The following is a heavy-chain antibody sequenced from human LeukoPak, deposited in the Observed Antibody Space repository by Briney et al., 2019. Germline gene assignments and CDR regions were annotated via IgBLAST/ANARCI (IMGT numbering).Heavy chain of an antibody. CDR2: ISYDGTNK. Sequence: PGRSLRLSCAASGFTFSNYDMRWVRQAPGKGLEWVAVISYDGTNKYYADSVKGRFTISRDNSKNTLHLQMNSLRAEDTAVYYCASAYDSSSYFDYWGQGTLVTVSS. V-gene: IGHV3-30*03. CDR3: ASAYDSSSYFDY. J-gene: IGHJ4*02. CDR1: GFTFSNYD. D-gene: IGHD3-22*01.